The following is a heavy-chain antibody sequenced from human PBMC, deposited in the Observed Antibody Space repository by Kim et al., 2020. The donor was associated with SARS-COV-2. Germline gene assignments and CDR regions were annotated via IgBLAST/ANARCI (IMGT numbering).Heavy chain of an antibody. Sequence: SETLSLTCAVYGGSFSGYYWSWIRQPPGKGLEWIGEINHSGSTNYNPSLKSRVTISVDTSKNQFSLKLSSVTAADTAVYYCARRMVYATNFDYWGQGTLVTVSS. J-gene: IGHJ4*02. V-gene: IGHV4-34*01. CDR3: ARRMVYATNFDY. CDR1: GGSFSGYY. CDR2: INHSGST. D-gene: IGHD2-8*01.